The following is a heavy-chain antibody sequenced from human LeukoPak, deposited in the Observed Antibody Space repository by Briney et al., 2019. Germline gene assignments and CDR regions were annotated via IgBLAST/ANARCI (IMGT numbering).Heavy chain of an antibody. J-gene: IGHJ4*02. CDR1: GGSFSGYY. CDR3: TREAASASDN. Sequence: SETLSLTCAVYGGSFSGYYWSWIRQPPGKGLEWIGEINHSGSTNYNPSLKSRVTISVDTSKNQFSLKLSSVTAADTAVYYCTREAASASDNWGQGTLVTVSS. CDR2: INHSGST. V-gene: IGHV4-34*01.